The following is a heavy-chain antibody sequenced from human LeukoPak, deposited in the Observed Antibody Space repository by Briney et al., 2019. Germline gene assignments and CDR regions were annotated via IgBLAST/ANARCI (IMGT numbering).Heavy chain of an antibody. V-gene: IGHV3-23*01. CDR1: GFTFSSYA. D-gene: IGHD6-13*01. CDR3: AKDWYDY. CDR2: VQGNGIET. J-gene: IGHJ4*02. Sequence: TGGSLRLSCAASGFTFSSYAMTWVRQAPGKGLEWVSTVQGNGIETYYAESVKGRFTISRDNSKNTLYLQMDSMRAEDAAVYFCAKDWYDYWGQGTLVTVSS.